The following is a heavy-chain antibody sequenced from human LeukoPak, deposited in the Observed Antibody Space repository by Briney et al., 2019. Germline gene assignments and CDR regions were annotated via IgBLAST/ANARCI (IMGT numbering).Heavy chain of an antibody. CDR1: GGSISSYY. D-gene: IGHD2-15*01. V-gene: IGHV4-4*07. CDR3: ARVDLRAAYFDY. CDR2: IYTSGST. Sequence: PSETLSLTCTVSGGSISSYYWSWIRQPAGKGLEWIGRIYTSGSTGYNPSLKSRVTMSVDTSKNQFSLKLSSVTATDTAVYYCARVDLRAAYFDYWGQGTLVTVSS. J-gene: IGHJ4*02.